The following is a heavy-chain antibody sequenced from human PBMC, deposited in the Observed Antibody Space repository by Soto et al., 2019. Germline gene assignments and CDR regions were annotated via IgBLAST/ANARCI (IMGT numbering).Heavy chain of an antibody. CDR1: GFTFSSYG. CDR3: ARDNGYSSSSYTENYYYYGMDV. CDR2: IWYDGSNK. D-gene: IGHD6-6*01. V-gene: IGHV3-33*01. Sequence: GGSLRLSCAASGFTFSSYGMHWVRQAPGKGLEWVAVIWYDGSNKYYADSVKGRFTISRDNSKNTLYLQMNSLRAEDTAVYYCARDNGYSSSSYTENYYYYGMDVWGQGTTVTVSS. J-gene: IGHJ6*02.